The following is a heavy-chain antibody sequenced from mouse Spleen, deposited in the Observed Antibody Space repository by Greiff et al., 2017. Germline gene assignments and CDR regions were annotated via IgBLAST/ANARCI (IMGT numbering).Heavy chain of an antibody. V-gene: IGHV1-50*01. CDR1: GYTFTSYW. D-gene: IGHD2-14*01. J-gene: IGHJ2*01. Sequence: QVQLQQPGAELVKPGASVKLSCKASGYTFTSYWMQWVKQRPGQGLEWIGEIDPSDSYTNYNQKFKGKATLTVDTSSSTAYMQLSSLTSEDSAVYYCALAYYRYEDYWGQGTTLTVSS. CDR2: IDPSDSYT. CDR3: ALAYYRYEDY.